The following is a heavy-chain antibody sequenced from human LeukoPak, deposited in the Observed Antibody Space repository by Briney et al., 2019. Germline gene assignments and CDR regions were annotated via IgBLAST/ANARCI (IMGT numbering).Heavy chain of an antibody. CDR2: IYYSGST. J-gene: IGHJ4*02. CDR3: ARLGYDSSGYYYAY. CDR1: GGSISSSSYY. V-gene: IGHV4-39*01. Sequence: TSSETLSLTCTVSGGSISSSSYYWGWIRQPPGKGLEWIGSIYYSGSTYYNPSLKSRVTISVDTSKNQFSLKLSSVTAADTAVYYCARLGYDSSGYYYAYWGQGTLVTVSS. D-gene: IGHD3-22*01.